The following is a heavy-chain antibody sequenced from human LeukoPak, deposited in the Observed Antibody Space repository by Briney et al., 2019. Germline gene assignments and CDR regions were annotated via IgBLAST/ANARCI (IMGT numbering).Heavy chain of an antibody. J-gene: IGHJ4*02. CDR3: ARGSFSTYYDILTGYYKTPYYFDY. Sequence: SETLSLTCTVSGGSVSSGSYYWSWIRQPPGKGLEWIGYIYYSESTNYNRSLKSRVTISVDTSNNQFSLKLSSVTAADTAVYYCARGSFSTYYDILTGYYKTPYYFDYWGQGTLVTVSS. CDR1: GGSVSSGSYY. V-gene: IGHV4-61*01. D-gene: IGHD3-9*01. CDR2: IYYSEST.